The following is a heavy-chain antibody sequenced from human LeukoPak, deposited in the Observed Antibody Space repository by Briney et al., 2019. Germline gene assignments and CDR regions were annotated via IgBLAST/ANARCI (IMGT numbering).Heavy chain of an antibody. V-gene: IGHV3-23*01. CDR1: GFTFSSYG. J-gene: IGHJ6*03. CDR2: ISGSGGST. Sequence: GGSLRLSCAASGFTFSSYGMSWVRQAPGKGLEWVSAISGSGGSTYYADSVKGRFTISRDNSKNTVYLQMNSLRAEDTAVYYCANGYCSSTTCYDYYYMDVWGKGTTVTISS. CDR3: ANGYCSSTTCYDYYYMDV. D-gene: IGHD2-2*03.